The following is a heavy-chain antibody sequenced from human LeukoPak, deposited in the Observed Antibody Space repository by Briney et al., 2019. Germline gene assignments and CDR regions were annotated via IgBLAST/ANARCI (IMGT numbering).Heavy chain of an antibody. Sequence: SETLSLSCTVSGGSISSYYWSWIRQPAGKGLEWIGRIYTSGSTNYNPSLKSRVTISVDTSKNQFSLKLSSVTAADTAVYYCARFSAAYYYYGMDVWGQGTTVTVSS. D-gene: IGHD6-19*01. CDR2: IYTSGST. J-gene: IGHJ6*02. CDR3: ARFSAAYYYYGMDV. V-gene: IGHV4-4*07. CDR1: GGSISSYY.